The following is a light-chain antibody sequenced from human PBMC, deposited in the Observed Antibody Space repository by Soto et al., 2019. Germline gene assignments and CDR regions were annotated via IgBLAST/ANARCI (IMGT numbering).Light chain of an antibody. Sequence: EIVLTQSPATLSVSPGERATLSCRASQSVGRNLAWYHQKPGQAPSLLIYGVSTRATGVPDRFSGSGSETDFTLTISSLQSEDFGHYYCLHHGSSLWTFGQGTKVDSK. CDR2: GVS. CDR1: QSVGRN. V-gene: IGKV3-15*01. CDR3: LHHGSSLWT. J-gene: IGKJ1*01.